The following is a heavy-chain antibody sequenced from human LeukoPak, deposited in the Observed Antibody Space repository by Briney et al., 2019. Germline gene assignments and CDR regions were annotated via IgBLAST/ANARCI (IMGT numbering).Heavy chain of an antibody. CDR3: ARVALGSYNWFDP. Sequence: GGSLRLSFAASGFTFSRYWMHWVRQAPGKGLVWVSRINTDGSRTTYADSVKGRFTISRDNAKNTVYLQMNSLRAEDTAVYYCARVALGSYNWFDPWGQGTLVTVSS. V-gene: IGHV3-74*01. CDR2: INTDGSRT. CDR1: GFTFSRYW. D-gene: IGHD3-10*01. J-gene: IGHJ5*02.